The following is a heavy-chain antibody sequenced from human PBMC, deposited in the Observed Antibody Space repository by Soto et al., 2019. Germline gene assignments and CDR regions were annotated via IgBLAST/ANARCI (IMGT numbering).Heavy chain of an antibody. CDR1: GGSISSGDYY. CDR3: ASRSYYYGSIDY. D-gene: IGHD3-10*01. V-gene: IGHV4-30-4*01. J-gene: IGHJ4*02. Sequence: ASETLSLTCTVSGGSISSGDYYWSWIRQPPGRGLEWIGYIFHSWSTYYTPSLKSRVTISLDTSKNQFSLKLSSVTAADTAVYYCASRSYYYGSIDYWGQGTLVTVSS. CDR2: IFHSWST.